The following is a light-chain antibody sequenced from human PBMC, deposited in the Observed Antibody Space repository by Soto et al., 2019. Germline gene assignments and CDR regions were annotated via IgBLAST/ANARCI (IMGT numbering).Light chain of an antibody. J-gene: IGLJ3*02. V-gene: IGLV2-23*02. CDR2: EVT. Sequence: QSALTQPASVSGSPGQSITIPCTGTSSDVGSYNLVSWYQQHPDKAPRLMISEVTKRPSGVSYRFSGSKSGNTASLTISGLQAEDEADYYCCSYAGSSTLVFGGGTKLTVL. CDR3: CSYAGSSTLV. CDR1: SSDVGSYNL.